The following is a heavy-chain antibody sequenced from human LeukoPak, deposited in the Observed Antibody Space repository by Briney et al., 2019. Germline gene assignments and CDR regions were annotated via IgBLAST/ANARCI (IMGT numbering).Heavy chain of an antibody. CDR3: ARAQNYYDSSGPLGY. V-gene: IGHV4-59*08. Sequence: PSETLSLTCTVFGGSISSYYWSWIRQPPGKGLEWIGYIYYSGSTNYNPSLKSRVTISVDTSKNQFSLKLSSVTAADTAVYYCARAQNYYDSSGPLGYWGQGTLVTVSS. CDR2: IYYSGST. J-gene: IGHJ4*02. CDR1: GGSISSYY. D-gene: IGHD3-22*01.